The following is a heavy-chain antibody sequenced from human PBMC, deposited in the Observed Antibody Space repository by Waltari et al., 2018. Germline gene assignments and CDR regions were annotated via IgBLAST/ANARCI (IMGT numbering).Heavy chain of an antibody. V-gene: IGHV4-34*01. J-gene: IGHJ6*03. CDR1: GGSFSGYY. CDR2: INHSGST. D-gene: IGHD6-6*01. Sequence: QVQLQQWGAGLLKPSETLSLTCAVYGGSFSGYYWSWIRQPPGKGLEWNGEINHSGSTNYNPSLKSRVTISVDTSKNQFSLKLSSVTAADTAVYYCARGYGAARLYYYYYMDVWGKGTTVTVSS. CDR3: ARGYGAARLYYYYYMDV.